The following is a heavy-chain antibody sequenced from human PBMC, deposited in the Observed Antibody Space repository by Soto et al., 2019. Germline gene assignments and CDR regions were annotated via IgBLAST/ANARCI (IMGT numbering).Heavy chain of an antibody. J-gene: IGHJ4*02. CDR1: GGSIRGGGYF. CDR3: ARFAKEENPKLESWYAFDF. Sequence: VQLQESGPGLVKPSQTLSLTCTVSGGSIRGGGYFWSWVRQQPGKGLEWIGHIYYRGGTSYNPSLESRVAMSVDKSKNEFTLNVNSVTAADTAIYYCARFAKEENPKLESWYAFDFWGRGTLVTVSS. V-gene: IGHV4-31*03. D-gene: IGHD6-13*01. CDR2: IYYRGGT.